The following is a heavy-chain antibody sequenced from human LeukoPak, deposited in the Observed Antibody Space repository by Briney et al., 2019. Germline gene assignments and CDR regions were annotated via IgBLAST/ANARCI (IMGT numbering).Heavy chain of an antibody. Sequence: PSETLSLTCTVSGGSISGYYWSWIRQPPGKGLEWIGYICYSGSTNYNPSLKSRVTISVDTSKNQFSLKLSSVTAADTAVYYCARDQLELRDWGQGTLVTVSS. J-gene: IGHJ4*02. CDR3: ARDQLELRD. CDR1: GGSISGYY. CDR2: ICYSGST. D-gene: IGHD1-7*01. V-gene: IGHV4-59*01.